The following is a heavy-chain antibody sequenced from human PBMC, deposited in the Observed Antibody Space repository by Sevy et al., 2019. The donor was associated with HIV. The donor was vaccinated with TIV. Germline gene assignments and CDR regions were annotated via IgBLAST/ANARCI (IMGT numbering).Heavy chain of an antibody. CDR2: IWYDGSNK. V-gene: IGHV3-33*01. CDR1: GFTYSSYG. Sequence: GGSLRLSCAASGFTYSSYGMHWVRQAPGKGLEWVAVIWYDGSNKEYADSVKGRFTISRDKSKNTLFLQMNSLRAEDTAVYYCAIKITMIRGDQGPFDYWGQGTLVTVSS. CDR3: AIKITMIRGDQGPFDY. J-gene: IGHJ4*02. D-gene: IGHD3-10*01.